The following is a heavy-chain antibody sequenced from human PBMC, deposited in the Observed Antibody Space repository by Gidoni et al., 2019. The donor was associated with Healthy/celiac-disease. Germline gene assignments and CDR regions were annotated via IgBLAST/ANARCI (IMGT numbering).Heavy chain of an antibody. V-gene: IGHV4-4*07. D-gene: IGHD2-2*01. CDR3: ARWGTTKSGGGPYCSSTSCATYYFDY. Sequence: QVQLQESGQGLVKPSETLSLTCTVSGASISSHCGSWIRQLAGKGLAWVGRIYTSGGTNYNPSLKSRVAMSVDTSTIHFSLKLSSVTAADTAVYYCARWGTTKSGGGPYCSSTSCATYYFDYWGQGTLVTVSS. CDR2: IYTSGGT. J-gene: IGHJ4*02. CDR1: GASISSHC.